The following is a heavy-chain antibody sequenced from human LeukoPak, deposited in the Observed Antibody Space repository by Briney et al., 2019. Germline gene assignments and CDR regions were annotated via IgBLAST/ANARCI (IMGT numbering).Heavy chain of an antibody. CDR1: RFTLSSYA. Sequence: GGSLRLSSAPSRFTLSSYAMHSVREAPGTGLEWGAVISYDGINKYYADSVKGRFTISRDNSKNTLYLQMNSLRAEDTAVYYCARDPNSGSPGYYYYYYMDVWGKGTTVTVSS. V-gene: IGHV3-30*04. CDR3: ARDPNSGSPGYYYYYYMDV. D-gene: IGHD1-26*01. J-gene: IGHJ6*03. CDR2: ISYDGINK.